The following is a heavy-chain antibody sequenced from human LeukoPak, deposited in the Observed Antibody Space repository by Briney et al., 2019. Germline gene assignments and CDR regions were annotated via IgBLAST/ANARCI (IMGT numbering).Heavy chain of an antibody. CDR1: GYTLTSYD. Sequence: ASVKVSCQASGYTLTSYDSNCLRQPTGQALECMGWMNPNSGNTGYAQKCQGRVTMTRNTPISTAYMELSSLRSEDTAVYYCARVLYSAWRTLGYWGQGTLVTVSS. V-gene: IGHV1-8*01. CDR3: ARVLYSAWRTLGY. D-gene: IGHD2-2*02. CDR2: MNPNSGNT. J-gene: IGHJ4*02.